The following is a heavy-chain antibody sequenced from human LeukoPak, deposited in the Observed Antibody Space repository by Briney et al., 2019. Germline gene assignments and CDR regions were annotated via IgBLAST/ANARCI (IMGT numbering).Heavy chain of an antibody. D-gene: IGHD6-13*01. J-gene: IGHJ4*02. Sequence: ASVKVFCKASGYTFTGYHIHWVRQAPGPGLEWMGRINPYSGDTNFAQKFQGRVTMTRDTSITTAYMDLSSLTPDDTAVYFCARDQGSLTRSWYTGYWGQGTQVTVSS. CDR3: ARDQGSLTRSWYTGY. CDR2: INPYSGDT. CDR1: GYTFTGYH. V-gene: IGHV1-2*06.